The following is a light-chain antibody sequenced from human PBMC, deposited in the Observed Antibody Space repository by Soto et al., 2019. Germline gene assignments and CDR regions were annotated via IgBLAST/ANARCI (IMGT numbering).Light chain of an antibody. CDR1: QSVSSN. V-gene: IGKV3-15*01. CDR2: GAS. CDR3: QQYNNWPPWT. Sequence: EIVITQSPATLSVSPGERATLSCRASQSVSSNLAWYQQKPGQAPRLLIYGASTRATGIPARFSGSGSGTEFTHTISSLQSEDFAVYYCQQYNNWPPWTVGQGTKVDIK. J-gene: IGKJ1*01.